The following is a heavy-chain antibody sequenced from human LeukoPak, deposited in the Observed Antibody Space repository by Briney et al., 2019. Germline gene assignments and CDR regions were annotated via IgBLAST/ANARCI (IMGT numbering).Heavy chain of an antibody. CDR3: ARTRIGYCSSTSCYAGNWFDP. D-gene: IGHD2-2*01. J-gene: IGHJ5*02. Sequence: SETLSLTCTVSGGSISSSSYYWGWIRQPPGKGLEWIGSIYYCVSTYYNPSLKSRVTISVDTSKNQFSLKLSSVTAADTAVYYCARTRIGYCSSTSCYAGNWFDPWGQGTLVTVSS. CDR1: GGSISSSSYY. CDR2: IYYCVST. V-gene: IGHV4-39*01.